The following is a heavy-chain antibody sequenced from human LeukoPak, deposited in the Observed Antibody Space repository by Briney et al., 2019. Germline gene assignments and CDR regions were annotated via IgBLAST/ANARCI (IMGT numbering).Heavy chain of an antibody. CDR3: TTGLPDGQPEPLINTYYYDSSGYYPSDY. Sequence: GGSLRLSCAASGFTFSNAWMSWVRQAPGKGLEWVGRIKSKTDGGTTDYAAPVKGRFTISRDDSKNTLYLQMNSLKTEDTAVYYCTTGLPDGQPEPLINTYYYDSSGYYPSDYWGQGTLVTGSS. CDR2: IKSKTDGGTT. CDR1: GFTFSNAW. D-gene: IGHD3-22*01. V-gene: IGHV3-15*01. J-gene: IGHJ4*02.